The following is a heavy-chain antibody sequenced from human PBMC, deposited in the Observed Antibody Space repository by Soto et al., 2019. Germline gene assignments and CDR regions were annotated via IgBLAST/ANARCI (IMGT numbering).Heavy chain of an antibody. Sequence: EVQLVESGGGLVQPGGSLRLSCAASGFTLSDYYMHWARQAPGKGLVWVSRIINDGSNTDYADSVKGRFTISRDNAKNTMHLQMNSLRAEDTAVYYCARVPDCSSSGCYSYFDIWGQGTLVTVSS. V-gene: IGHV3-74*01. CDR2: IINDGSNT. CDR1: GFTLSDYY. D-gene: IGHD2-2*01. CDR3: ARVPDCSSSGCYSYFDI. J-gene: IGHJ4*02.